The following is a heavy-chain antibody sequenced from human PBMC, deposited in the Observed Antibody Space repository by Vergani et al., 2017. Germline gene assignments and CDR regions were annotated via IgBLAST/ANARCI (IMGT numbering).Heavy chain of an antibody. J-gene: IGHJ4*02. Sequence: QVQLVQSGAEVKKPGSSVKVSCKASGGTFSSYAISWVRQAPGQGLEWMGRIIPILGIANYAQKFQGRVTITADKSTSTAYMERSSLRSEDTAVYYCARDLVDCSGGSCYGLGVVYFDYWGQGTLVTVSA. D-gene: IGHD2-15*01. V-gene: IGHV1-69*04. CDR3: ARDLVDCSGGSCYGLGVVYFDY. CDR1: GGTFSSYA. CDR2: IIPILGIA.